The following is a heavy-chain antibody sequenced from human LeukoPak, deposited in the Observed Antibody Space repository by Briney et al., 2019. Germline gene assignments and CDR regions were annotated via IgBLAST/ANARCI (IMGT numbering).Heavy chain of an antibody. CDR1: GGSISSYY. CDR3: ARLGYGSGSYFLDY. Sequence: SETLSLTCTVSGGSISSYYWSWVRQPPREGLEWSGYIYYSGGTNYNPSLKSRVTISVDTSKNQFSLKLSSVTAADTAVYYCARLGYGSGSYFLDYWGQGTLVTVSS. D-gene: IGHD3-10*01. CDR2: IYYSGGT. J-gene: IGHJ4*02. V-gene: IGHV4-59*08.